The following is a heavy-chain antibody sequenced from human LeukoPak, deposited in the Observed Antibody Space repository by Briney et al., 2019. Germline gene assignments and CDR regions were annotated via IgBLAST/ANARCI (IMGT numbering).Heavy chain of an antibody. CDR3: ARHHIAYGMDV. V-gene: IGHV5-51*01. CDR1: GYTFTGYW. D-gene: IGHD5-12*01. CDR2: IYPGDSAT. Sequence: GESLKISCKTSGYTFTGYWIGWVRQMPGKGLEWMGIIYPGDSATRYSPSFQGQVTISADKSINTAYLQWSSLKASDTAMYYCARHHIAYGMDVWGQGTTVTVSS. J-gene: IGHJ6*02.